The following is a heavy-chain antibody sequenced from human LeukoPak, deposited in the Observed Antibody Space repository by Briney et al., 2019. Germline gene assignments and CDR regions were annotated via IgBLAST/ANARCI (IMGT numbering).Heavy chain of an antibody. Sequence: GGSLRLSCAASGFTFSSYSMNWVRQAPGKGLEWVSIIRSDSGTDYADSVKGRFTISRDSSNNTVFLQMNSLRVEDTAVYYCATRGNAFDIWGQGTMVTVSS. CDR3: ATRGNAFDI. V-gene: IGHV3-66*04. CDR1: GFTFSSYS. J-gene: IGHJ3*02. CDR2: IRSDSGT.